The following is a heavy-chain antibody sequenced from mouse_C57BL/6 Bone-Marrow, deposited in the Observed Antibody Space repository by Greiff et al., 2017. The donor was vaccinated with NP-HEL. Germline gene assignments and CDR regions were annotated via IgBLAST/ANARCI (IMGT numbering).Heavy chain of an antibody. V-gene: IGHV5-4*01. CDR1: GFTFSSYA. D-gene: IGHD2-1*01. Sequence: EVKLMESGGGLVKPGGSLKLSCAASGFTFSSYAMSWVRQTPEKRLEWVATISDGGSYTYYPDNVKGRFTISRDNAKNNLYLQMSHLKSEDTAMYYCAREPLYYGNYEGYWGQGTTLTVSS. CDR3: AREPLYYGNYEGY. J-gene: IGHJ2*01. CDR2: ISDGGSYT.